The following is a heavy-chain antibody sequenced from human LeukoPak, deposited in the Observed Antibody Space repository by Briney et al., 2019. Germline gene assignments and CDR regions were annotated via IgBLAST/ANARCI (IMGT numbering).Heavy chain of an antibody. CDR2: IIAYNGNT. Sequence: ASVKVSCKASGYTFTNYGISWVRQAPGQGLEWMAWIIAYNGNTDYAQKFQGRVTVTADTSTSTAYMELRSLRSDDTAVYYCARSGCSAGSCYSQTVRFDSWGQGTLVTVSS. D-gene: IGHD2-15*01. V-gene: IGHV1-18*01. J-gene: IGHJ4*02. CDR3: ARSGCSAGSCYSQTVRFDS. CDR1: GYTFTNYG.